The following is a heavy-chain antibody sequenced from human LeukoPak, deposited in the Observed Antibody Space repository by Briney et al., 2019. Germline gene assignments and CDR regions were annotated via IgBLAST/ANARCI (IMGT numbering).Heavy chain of an antibody. CDR1: GFTFSSYA. CDR2: ISGSGGST. J-gene: IGHJ5*02. CDR3: ANDASSSWYTNWFDP. V-gene: IGHV3-23*01. D-gene: IGHD6-13*01. Sequence: GGSLRLSCAASGFTFSSYAMSWVRQAPGKGLEWVSAISGSGGSTYYADSVKGRFTISRDNSKNTLYLQMNSLRAEDTAVYYCANDASSSWYTNWFDPWGQGTLVTVSS.